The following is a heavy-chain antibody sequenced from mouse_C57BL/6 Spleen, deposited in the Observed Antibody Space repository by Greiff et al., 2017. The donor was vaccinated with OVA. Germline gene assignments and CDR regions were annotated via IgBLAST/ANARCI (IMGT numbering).Heavy chain of an antibody. V-gene: IGHV5-17*01. CDR2: ISSGSSTI. Sequence: EVMLVESGGGLVKPGGSLKLSCAASGFTFSDYGMHWVRQAPEKGLEWVAYISSGSSTIYYADTVKGRFTISRDNAKNTLFLQMTSLRSEDTAMYYCARGRNSYYAMDYWGQGTSVTVSS. CDR3: ARGRNSYYAMDY. CDR1: GFTFSDYG. J-gene: IGHJ4*01.